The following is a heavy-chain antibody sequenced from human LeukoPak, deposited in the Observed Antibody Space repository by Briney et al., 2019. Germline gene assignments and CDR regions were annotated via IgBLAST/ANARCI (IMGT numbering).Heavy chain of an antibody. CDR1: GFAFDDYA. V-gene: IGHV3-7*01. Sequence: GGSLRLSCAASGFAFDDYAMHWVRQAPGKGLEWVANIKQDGSEKYYVDSVKGRFTISRDNAKKSLYLQMNSLRAEDTALYYCARTTLAVAGTGYAFDIWGQGTMVTVSS. CDR3: ARTTLAVAGTGYAFDI. D-gene: IGHD6-19*01. CDR2: IKQDGSEK. J-gene: IGHJ3*02.